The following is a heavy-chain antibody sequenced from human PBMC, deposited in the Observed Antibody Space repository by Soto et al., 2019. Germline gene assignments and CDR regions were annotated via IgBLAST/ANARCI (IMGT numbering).Heavy chain of an antibody. CDR3: ARSLTTSGGNSVVDYYYYGMDV. CDR1: GYTFTSYG. V-gene: IGHV1-18*04. Sequence: ASVKVSCKASGYTFTSYGISWVRQAPGQGLEWMGWISAYNGNTNYAQKLQGRVTMTTGTSTSTAYMELRSLRSDDTAVYYCARSLTTSGGNSVVDYYYYGMDVWGQGTTVTVSS. D-gene: IGHD2-21*02. J-gene: IGHJ6*02. CDR2: ISAYNGNT.